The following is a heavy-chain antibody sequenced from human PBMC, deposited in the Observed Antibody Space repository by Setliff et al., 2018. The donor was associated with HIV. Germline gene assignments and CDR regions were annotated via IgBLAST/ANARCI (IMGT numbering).Heavy chain of an antibody. CDR2: IYTSGGI. J-gene: IGHJ5*02. CDR1: GGSISSGSYY. CDR3: VRNYEWALGT. V-gene: IGHV4-61*09. Sequence: SETLSLTCTVSGGSISSGSYYWSWIRQPAGKGLEWIGHIYTSGGINYNPFLWSRASISMDKPRNYFSLEMASMTAADTAVYFCVRNYEWALGTWGQGLLVTVSS. D-gene: IGHD3-3*01.